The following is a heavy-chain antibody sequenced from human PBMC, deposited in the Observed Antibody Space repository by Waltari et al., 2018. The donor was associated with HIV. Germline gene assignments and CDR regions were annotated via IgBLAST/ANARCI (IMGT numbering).Heavy chain of an antibody. D-gene: IGHD2-21*02. CDR2: ISGSGSTI. CDR3: ARDGHHGVTKRGNAFDL. V-gene: IGHV3-48*03. Sequence: EVQLVESGGGAVQPGGSLRLSRVAPGLPLRNYEMNWTRPAPGKELEWISYISGSGSTIYYSDSVKGRFTISRDNAKNSLYLRMNYLTAEDTAIYYCARDGHHGVTKRGNAFDLWGQGTMVTVSP. J-gene: IGHJ3*01. CDR1: GLPLRNYE.